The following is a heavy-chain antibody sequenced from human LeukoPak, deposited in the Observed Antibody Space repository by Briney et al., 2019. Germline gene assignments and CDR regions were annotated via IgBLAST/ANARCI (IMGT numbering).Heavy chain of an antibody. CDR2: IYADGST. D-gene: IGHD6-19*01. V-gene: IGHV3-53*04. CDR1: GFTVSNNF. Sequence: PGGSLRLSCAASGFTVSNNFMGWVRQAPGKGLEWVSGIYADGSTYYADSVKGRFTLPRHNSENTLSLEMNSLRPEDTALYYCARESSVSGWFIYWGQGTLVTVSS. J-gene: IGHJ4*02. CDR3: ARESSVSGWFIY.